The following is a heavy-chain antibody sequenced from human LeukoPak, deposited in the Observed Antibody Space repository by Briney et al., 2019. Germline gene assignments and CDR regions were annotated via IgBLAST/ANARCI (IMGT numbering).Heavy chain of an antibody. CDR3: ARDRIVGATFPYWFDP. D-gene: IGHD1-26*01. CDR1: GYSISSGYY. Sequence: SETLSLTCAVSGYSISSGYYWGWIRQPPGKGLEWTGSIYHSGSTYYNPSLKSRVTISVDTSKNQFSLKLSSVTAADTAVYYCARDRIVGATFPYWFDPWGQGTLVTVSS. V-gene: IGHV4-38-2*02. CDR2: IYHSGST. J-gene: IGHJ5*02.